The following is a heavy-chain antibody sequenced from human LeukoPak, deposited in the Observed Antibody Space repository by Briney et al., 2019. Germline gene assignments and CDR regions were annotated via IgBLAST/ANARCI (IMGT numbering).Heavy chain of an antibody. CDR2: INAGNGNT. J-gene: IGHJ5*02. V-gene: IGHV1-3*01. D-gene: IGHD3-10*01. Sequence: GASVKVSCKASGYTFTSYAMHWERQAPGQRLEWMGWINAGNGNTKYSQKFQGRVTITRDTSASTAYMELSSLRSEDTAVYYCALSSMVRGVIRWFDPWRQGTLVTVPP. CDR3: ALSSMVRGVIRWFDP. CDR1: GYTFTSYA.